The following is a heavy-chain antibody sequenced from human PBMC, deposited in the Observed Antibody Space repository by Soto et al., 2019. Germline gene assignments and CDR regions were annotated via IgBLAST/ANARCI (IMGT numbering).Heavy chain of an antibody. CDR2: MNVGTGGT. CDR3: ATDGTFAIRAYSFGFDF. V-gene: IGHV1-2*06. J-gene: IGHJ4*02. Sequence: ASVKVSCKASGYRFTTHYIHWVRQAPGQGLEWMGRMNVGTGGTTYAHKFQGRVTMTRDTSIRTAYLEVSSVKSDDTAMYYCATDGTFAIRAYSFGFDFWGQGTLVTVSS. D-gene: IGHD5-18*01. CDR1: GYRFTTHY.